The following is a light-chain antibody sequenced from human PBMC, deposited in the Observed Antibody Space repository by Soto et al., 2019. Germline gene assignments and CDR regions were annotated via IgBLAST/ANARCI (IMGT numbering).Light chain of an antibody. CDR1: QSVTSSY. CDR2: GAS. CDR3: QQYGSSPIT. V-gene: IGKV3-20*01. J-gene: IGKJ3*01. Sequence: EIVLTQPPGTLSLSPGERATLSCRASQSVTSSYLAWYQQKPGQAPRLLIFGASNRATGIPDMFSGSGSGTDFTLTISRPEPEDFAVYYCQQYGSSPITFGPGTKVDI.